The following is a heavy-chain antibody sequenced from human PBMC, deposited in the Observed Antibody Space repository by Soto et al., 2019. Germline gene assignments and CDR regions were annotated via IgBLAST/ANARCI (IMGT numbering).Heavy chain of an antibody. J-gene: IGHJ4*02. CDR1: GFTIRSYA. CDR3: AKDKPGTASFDY. D-gene: IGHD1-1*01. CDR2: ISDRGDTT. V-gene: IGHV3-23*01. Sequence: LRLSCAASGFTIRSYAMSWVRQAPGKGLEWVSAISDRGDTTHYADSVRGRFTISRDTSKNTLYLQMNTLRAEDTAVYYCAKDKPGTASFDYWGRGTPVTVSS.